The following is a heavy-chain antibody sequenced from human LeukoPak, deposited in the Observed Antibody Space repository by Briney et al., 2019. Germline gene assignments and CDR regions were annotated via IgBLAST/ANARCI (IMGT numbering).Heavy chain of an antibody. D-gene: IGHD2-15*01. CDR3: ARDRSGCSGGSCYEFDP. Sequence: KPSETLSLTCTVSGGSISSYYWSWVRQPPGKGLEWIGYIYYSGSTNYNPSLKSRVTISVDKSKNQFSLKLSSVTAADTAVYYCARDRSGCSGGSCYEFDPWGQGTLVTVSS. CDR2: IYYSGST. V-gene: IGHV4-59*12. CDR1: GGSISSYY. J-gene: IGHJ5*02.